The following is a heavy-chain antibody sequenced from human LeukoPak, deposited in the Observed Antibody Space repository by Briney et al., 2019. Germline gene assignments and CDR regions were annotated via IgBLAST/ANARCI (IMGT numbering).Heavy chain of an antibody. CDR3: ASRANHVLLWFGELPNLFDY. V-gene: IGHV4-39*01. D-gene: IGHD3-10*01. Sequence: SETLSLTCTVSGGSISSSSYYWGWIRQPPGKGLEWIGSIYYSGSTYYNPSLKSRVTISVDTSKNQFSLKLSSVTAADTAVYYCASRANHVLLWFGELPNLFDYWGQGTLVTVSS. CDR1: GGSISSSSYY. J-gene: IGHJ4*02. CDR2: IYYSGST.